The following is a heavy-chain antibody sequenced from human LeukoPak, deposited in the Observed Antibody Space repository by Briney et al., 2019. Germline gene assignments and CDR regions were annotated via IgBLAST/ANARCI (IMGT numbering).Heavy chain of an antibody. CDR3: ARVNSSSWYREDYFDY. D-gene: IGHD6-13*01. Sequence: SETLSLTCGVYGGTFGGYYWTWIRQAPGKGPEWIGEINHFGTTNYSPSLKSRLTISVDTAKKEFSLNLRSVTAADTAVYYCARVNSSSWYREDYFDYWGQGTLVTVSS. J-gene: IGHJ4*02. CDR1: GGTFGGYY. V-gene: IGHV4-34*01. CDR2: INHFGTT.